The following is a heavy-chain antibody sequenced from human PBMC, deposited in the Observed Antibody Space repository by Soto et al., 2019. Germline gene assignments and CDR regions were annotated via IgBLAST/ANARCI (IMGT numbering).Heavy chain of an antibody. V-gene: IGHV1-8*01. CDR2: MDRNSANT. Sequence: QVQLVQSGAEVKKPGASVKVSCKASGYTFTSYDIYWVRQATGQGLEWMGWMDRNSANTGYAQTFQGRLSMARDTSISTAYMELSSLRSDDTAVYYCARRSNYHSFDLWGQGTMVTVST. CDR3: ARRSNYHSFDL. CDR1: GYTFTSYD. J-gene: IGHJ3*01. D-gene: IGHD3-3*01.